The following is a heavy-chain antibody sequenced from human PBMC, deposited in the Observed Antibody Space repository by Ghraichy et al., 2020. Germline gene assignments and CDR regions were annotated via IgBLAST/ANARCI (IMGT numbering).Heavy chain of an antibody. CDR2: IYSGGST. J-gene: IGHJ4*02. V-gene: IGHV3-66*01. CDR1: GFTVSSNY. D-gene: IGHD6-13*01. CDR3: ASLSSSWSRDY. Sequence: GGSLRLSCAASGFTVSSNYMSWVRQAPGKGLEWVSVIYSGGSTYYADSVKGRFTISRDNSKNTLYLQMNSLRAEDTAVYYCASLSSSWSRDYWGQGTLVTVSS.